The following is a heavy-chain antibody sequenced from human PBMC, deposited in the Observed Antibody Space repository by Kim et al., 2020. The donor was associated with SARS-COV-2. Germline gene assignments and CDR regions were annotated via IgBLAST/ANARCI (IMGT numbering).Heavy chain of an antibody. J-gene: IGHJ6*02. CDR1: GFTFDDYT. V-gene: IGHV3-43*01. CDR3: CGIAAAGYYGMDV. Sequence: GGSLRLSCAASGFTFDDYTMHWVRQAPGKGLEWVSLISWDGGSTYYADSVKGRFTISRDNSKNSLYLQMNSLRTEDTDLYYCCGIAAAGYYGMDVWGQGTTVTVSS. CDR2: ISWDGGST. D-gene: IGHD6-13*01.